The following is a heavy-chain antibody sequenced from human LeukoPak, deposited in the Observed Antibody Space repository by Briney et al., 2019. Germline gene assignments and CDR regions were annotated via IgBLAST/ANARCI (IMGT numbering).Heavy chain of an antibody. V-gene: IGHV4-4*07. CDR2: IYTSGTT. D-gene: IGHD4-17*01. CDR1: GGSISSYY. Sequence: SETLSLTCTVSGGSISSYYWSWIRRPAGKGLEWIGRIYTSGTTHYNPSLRSRVTMSVDTSKNQFSLKLSSVTAADTAVYYCARLSTVTTSFDYWGQGTLVTVSS. J-gene: IGHJ4*02. CDR3: ARLSTVTTSFDY.